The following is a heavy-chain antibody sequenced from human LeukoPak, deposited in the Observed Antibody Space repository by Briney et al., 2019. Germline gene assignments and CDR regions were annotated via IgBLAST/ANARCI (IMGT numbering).Heavy chain of an antibody. D-gene: IGHD4-17*01. CDR2: IYTSGST. CDR3: ARVSSVTTRPSTYYFYYYAMDV. Sequence: SETLSLTCTVSGGSISSYYWSWIRQPAGKGLEWIGRIYTSGSTNYNPSLKSRVAMSVDTSKNQFSLKLSSVTAADTAVYYCARVSSVTTRPSTYYFYYYAMDVWGQGTTVTVSS. J-gene: IGHJ6*02. CDR1: GGSISSYY. V-gene: IGHV4-4*07.